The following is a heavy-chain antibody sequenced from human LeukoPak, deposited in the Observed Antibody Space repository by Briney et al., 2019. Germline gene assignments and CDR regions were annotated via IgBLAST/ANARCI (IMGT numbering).Heavy chain of an antibody. J-gene: IGHJ4*02. Sequence: PSETLSLTCSVTGASIQNYYWSWIRQPAGRGLEWIGRIYSFGMTDYNPSLTSRVTMSVDTSKNQFSLTLRSVTAADTAMYYCARDRAGDDSVVRLDYWGQGILVTVS. CDR1: GASIQNYY. V-gene: IGHV4-4*07. D-gene: IGHD2-15*01. CDR3: ARDRAGDDSVVRLDY. CDR2: IYSFGMT.